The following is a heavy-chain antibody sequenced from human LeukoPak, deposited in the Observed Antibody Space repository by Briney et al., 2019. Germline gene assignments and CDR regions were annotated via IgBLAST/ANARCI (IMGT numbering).Heavy chain of an antibody. J-gene: IGHJ5*02. V-gene: IGHV3-23*01. Sequence: GGSLRLSCAASGFTFSKYAMTWVRQAPGKGLEWVSTTSGDGETTYYADYAKGRFTIFRDNSKNMLYVHMNSLRAEDTAIYYCAKDRPVGYCSGGSCYSEKWFDPWGQGTLVTVSS. CDR1: GFTFSKYA. CDR3: AKDRPVGYCSGGSCYSEKWFDP. CDR2: TSGDGETT. D-gene: IGHD2-15*01.